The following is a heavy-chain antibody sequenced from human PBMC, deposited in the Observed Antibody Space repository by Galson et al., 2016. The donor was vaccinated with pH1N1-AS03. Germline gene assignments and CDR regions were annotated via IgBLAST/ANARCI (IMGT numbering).Heavy chain of an antibody. D-gene: IGHD1-7*01. V-gene: IGHV3-7*03. CDR2: INEDGTEK. Sequence: RLSCAASGFSFSSYWMTWVRQAPGKGLEWVATINEDGTEKHYLDSLKGRFSISRDNAKNSLHLEMNSLRAEDTAFYYCARTGTAESWGQGTLVTVSS. J-gene: IGHJ5*02. CDR3: ARTGTAES. CDR1: GFSFSSYW.